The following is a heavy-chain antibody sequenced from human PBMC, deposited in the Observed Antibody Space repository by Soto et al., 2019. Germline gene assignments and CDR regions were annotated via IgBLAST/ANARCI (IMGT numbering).Heavy chain of an antibody. V-gene: IGHV3-23*01. D-gene: IGHD3-3*01. CDR3: AKDHYDFWSGYPVLHWFDP. CDR1: GFTFSSYA. J-gene: IGHJ5*02. CDR2: ISGSGGST. Sequence: PGGSLRLSCAASGFTFSSYAMSWVRQAPGKGLEWVSAISGSGGSTYYADSVKGRFTISRDNSKNTLYLQMNSLRAEDTAVYYCAKDHYDFWSGYPVLHWFDPWGQGTLVTVSS.